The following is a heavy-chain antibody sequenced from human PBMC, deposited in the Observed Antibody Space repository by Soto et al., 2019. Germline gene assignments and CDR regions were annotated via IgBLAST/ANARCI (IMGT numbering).Heavy chain of an antibody. CDR2: INAGNGNT. J-gene: IGHJ6*02. Sequence: ASVKVSCKASGYTFTSYAMHWVRQAPGQRLEWMGWINAGNGNTKYSQKFQGRVTITRDTSASTAYMELSSLRSEDTAVYYCAREGGEYGGYNYYYYGRDVGAQGPPVPVPS. CDR1: GYTFTSYA. CDR3: AREGGEYGGYNYYYYGRDV. D-gene: IGHD5-12*01. V-gene: IGHV1-3*01.